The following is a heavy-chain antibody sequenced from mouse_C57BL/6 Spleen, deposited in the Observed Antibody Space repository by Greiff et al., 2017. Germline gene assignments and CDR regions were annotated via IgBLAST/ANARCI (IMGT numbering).Heavy chain of an antibody. D-gene: IGHD1-1*02. CDR1: GYTFTSYW. CDR2: IHPNSGST. V-gene: IGHV1-64*01. CDR3: ARNGPYYYAMDY. Sequence: QVQLQQSGAELVKPGASVKLSCKASGYTFTSYWMHWVKQRPGQGLEWIGMIHPNSGSTNYNEKFKSKATLTVDKSSSTAYMQLSSLTSEDSAVYYCARNGPYYYAMDYWGQRTSVTVSS. J-gene: IGHJ4*01.